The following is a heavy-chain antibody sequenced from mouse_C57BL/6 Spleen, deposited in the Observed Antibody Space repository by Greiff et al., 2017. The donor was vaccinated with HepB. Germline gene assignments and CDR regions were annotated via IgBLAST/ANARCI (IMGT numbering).Heavy chain of an antibody. CDR2: IRNKANGYTT. CDR1: GFTFTDYY. CDR3: ARYRITTVVENYAMDY. Sequence: EVKLMESGGGLVQPGGSLSLSCAASGFTFTDYYMSWVRQPPGKALEWLGFIRNKANGYTTEYSASVKGRFTISRDNSQSILYLQMNALRAEDSATYYCARYRITTVVENYAMDYWGQGTSVTVSS. D-gene: IGHD1-1*01. J-gene: IGHJ4*01. V-gene: IGHV7-3*01.